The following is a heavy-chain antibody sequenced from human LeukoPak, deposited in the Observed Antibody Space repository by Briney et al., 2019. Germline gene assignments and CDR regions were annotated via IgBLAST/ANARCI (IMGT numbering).Heavy chain of an antibody. J-gene: IGHJ6*02. CDR2: INHSGST. Sequence: SETLSLTCAVYGGSFSGYYWSWIRQPPGEGLEWIGEINHSGSTNYNPSLKSRVTISVDTSKNQFSLKLSSVTAADTAVYYCASFRYDSGGSLFGYGMDVWGQGTTVTVSS. V-gene: IGHV4-34*01. CDR1: GGSFSGYY. D-gene: IGHD3-22*01. CDR3: ASFRYDSGGSLFGYGMDV.